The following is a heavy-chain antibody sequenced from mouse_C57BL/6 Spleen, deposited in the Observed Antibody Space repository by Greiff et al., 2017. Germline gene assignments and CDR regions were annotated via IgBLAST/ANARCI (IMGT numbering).Heavy chain of an antibody. CDR3: AYGYDGGRFAY. J-gene: IGHJ3*01. D-gene: IGHD2-2*01. CDR1: GYAFTNYL. CDR2: INPGSGGT. Sequence: QVHVKQSGAELVRPGTSVKVSCKASGYAFTNYLIEWVKQRPGQGLEWIGVINPGSGGTNYNEKFKGKATLTADKSSSTAYMQLSSLTSEDSAVYFCAYGYDGGRFAYWGQGTLVTVSA. V-gene: IGHV1-54*01.